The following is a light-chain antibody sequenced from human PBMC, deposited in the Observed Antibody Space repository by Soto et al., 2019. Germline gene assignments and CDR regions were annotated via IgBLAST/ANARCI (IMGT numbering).Light chain of an antibody. V-gene: IGKV1-9*01. Sequence: QLTQSPSSLSASVGDRVTITCRASQGISSYLAWYQQEPGKAPKLLIYAASTLQTGVPSRFSGSGSGTDFTLAISSLQPEDFATYYCHQRGNYPLTFGQGTRLES. CDR2: AAS. J-gene: IGKJ5*01. CDR1: QGISSY. CDR3: HQRGNYPLT.